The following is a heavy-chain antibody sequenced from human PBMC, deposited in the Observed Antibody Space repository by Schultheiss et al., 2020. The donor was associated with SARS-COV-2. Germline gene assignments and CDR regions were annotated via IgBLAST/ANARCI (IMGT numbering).Heavy chain of an antibody. D-gene: IGHD3-22*01. CDR2: IKQDGSEK. Sequence: GGSLRLSCAASGFTFSSYAMHWVRQAPGKGLEWVANIKQDGSEKYYVDSVKGRFTISRDNAKNSLYLQMNSLRAEDTAVYYCARGDYYDSSGYYIDAFDIWGQGTMVTVSS. V-gene: IGHV3-7*01. CDR3: ARGDYYDSSGYYIDAFDI. J-gene: IGHJ3*02. CDR1: GFTFSSYA.